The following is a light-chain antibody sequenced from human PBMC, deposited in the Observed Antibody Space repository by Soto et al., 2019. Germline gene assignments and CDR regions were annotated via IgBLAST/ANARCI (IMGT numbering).Light chain of an antibody. J-gene: IGKJ1*01. Sequence: EIVLTQSPGTLSLSPGERATLFCRASQSVSSSYLAWYQQKPGQAPRLLIYGVSSRPTCNPDRFSGSGSATDLTFTISSVGPVDFAVYYCQYRGTSPPSWTVGQGTKVQIK. CDR2: GVS. V-gene: IGKV3-20*01. CDR1: QSVSSSY. CDR3: QYRGTSPPSWT.